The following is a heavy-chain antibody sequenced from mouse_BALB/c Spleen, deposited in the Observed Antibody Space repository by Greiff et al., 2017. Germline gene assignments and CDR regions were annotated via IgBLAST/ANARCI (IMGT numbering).Heavy chain of an antibody. CDR2: IYPGDGDT. D-gene: IGHD1-1*01. CDR1: GYAFSSSW. CDR3: AREGFTTVVAFYYFDY. Sequence: QVHVKQSGPELVKPGASVKISCKASGYAFSSSWMNWVKQRPGQGLEWIGRIYPGDGDTNYNGKFKGKATLTADKSSSTAYMQLSSLTSVDSAVYFCAREGFTTVVAFYYFDYWGQGTTLTVSS. V-gene: IGHV1-82*01. J-gene: IGHJ2*01.